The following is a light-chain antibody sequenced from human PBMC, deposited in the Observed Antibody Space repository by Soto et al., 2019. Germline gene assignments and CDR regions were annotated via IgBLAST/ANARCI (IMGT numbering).Light chain of an antibody. J-gene: IGLJ3*02. V-gene: IGLV2-14*01. Sequence: QSVLIQPASVSGSPGQSITISCSGTSSDVGGHNFVSWYQHHPGKAPKLMIYEVSYRPSGVSNRFSGSKSGNTASLTISGLQAEDEADYYCTSYTSTNTILFGGGTKLTVL. CDR3: TSYTSTNTIL. CDR1: SSDVGGHNF. CDR2: EVS.